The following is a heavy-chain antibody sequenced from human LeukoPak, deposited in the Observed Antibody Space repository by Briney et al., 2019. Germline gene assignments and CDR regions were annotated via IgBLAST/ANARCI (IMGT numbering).Heavy chain of an antibody. CDR1: GFTFSSYA. V-gene: IGHV3-30-3*01. J-gene: IGHJ6*02. Sequence: GGSLRLSCAASGFTFSSYAMHWVRQAPGKGLEWVAVISYDGSNKYYADSVKGRFTISRDNSKNTLYLHMNSLRAEDTAVYYCASEWTSTVVTSRVMDVWGQGTTVTVSS. CDR2: ISYDGSNK. D-gene: IGHD4-23*01. CDR3: ASEWTSTVVTSRVMDV.